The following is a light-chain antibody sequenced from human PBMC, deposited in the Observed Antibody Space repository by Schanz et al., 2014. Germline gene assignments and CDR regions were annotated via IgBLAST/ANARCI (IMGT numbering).Light chain of an antibody. CDR3: SSYAGRNNFVV. CDR1: SSDVGAYNY. J-gene: IGLJ2*01. CDR2: DVS. V-gene: IGLV2-8*01. Sequence: QSALTQPASVSGAPGQSITISCTGTSSDVGAYNYVSWYQQHPGKAPKLMIYDVSNRPSGVPDRFSGSKSGNTASLTVSGLQAEDEADYYCSSYAGRNNFVVFGGGTKVTVL.